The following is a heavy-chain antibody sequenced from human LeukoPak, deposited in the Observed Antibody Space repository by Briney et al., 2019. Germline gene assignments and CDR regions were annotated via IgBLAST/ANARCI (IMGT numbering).Heavy chain of an antibody. CDR3: ARRCGSYSQNLFDY. Sequence: PSETLSLTCAVSGYSISSGYYWGWIRQPPGKGLEWIGSIYHSGSTYYNPSLKSRVTISVDTSKNQFSLKLSSVTAADTAVYYCARRCGSYSQNLFDYWGQGTLVTVSS. CDR1: GYSISSGYY. CDR2: IYHSGST. D-gene: IGHD3-10*01. J-gene: IGHJ4*02. V-gene: IGHV4-38-2*01.